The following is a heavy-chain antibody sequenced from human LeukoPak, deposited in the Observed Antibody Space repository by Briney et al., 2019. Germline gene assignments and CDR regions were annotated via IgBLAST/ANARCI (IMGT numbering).Heavy chain of an antibody. CDR1: GFTVSSNY. Sequence: PGGSLRLSCAASGFTVSSNYMSWVRQAPGKGLEWVSSISSSSSYIYYADSVKGRFTISRDNAKNSLYLQMNSLRAEDTAVYYCARDQYYDFWSGYYTGMGGSTTDYYYYYMDVWGKGTTVTVSS. CDR3: ARDQYYDFWSGYYTGMGGSTTDYYYYYMDV. CDR2: ISSSSSYI. J-gene: IGHJ6*03. V-gene: IGHV3-21*01. D-gene: IGHD3-3*01.